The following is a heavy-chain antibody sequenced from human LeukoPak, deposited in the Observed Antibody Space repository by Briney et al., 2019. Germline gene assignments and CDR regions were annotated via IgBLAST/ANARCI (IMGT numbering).Heavy chain of an antibody. Sequence: ASVKVSCKASGYTFTSYGISWVRQAPGQGLEWMGWISAYNGNTNYAQKLQGRVTMTTDTSTSTAYMELSSLRSDDTAVYYCARDHDMVRGVIIRYNWFDPWGQGTLVTVSS. CDR3: ARDHDMVRGVIIRYNWFDP. V-gene: IGHV1-18*04. CDR2: ISAYNGNT. J-gene: IGHJ5*02. CDR1: GYTFTSYG. D-gene: IGHD3-10*01.